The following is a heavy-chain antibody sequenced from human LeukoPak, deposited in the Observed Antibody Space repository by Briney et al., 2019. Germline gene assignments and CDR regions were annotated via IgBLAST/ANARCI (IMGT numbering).Heavy chain of an antibody. CDR1: AFSLTIHG. CDR3: ARDAYGDDGFGGGMDV. J-gene: IGHJ6*04. CDR2: IWYDVSKK. V-gene: IGHV3-33*01. Sequence: SMCLSCVASAFSLTIHGADCVRQAAGRGRGWEGVIWYDVSKKYYPDSVRGRFTISRDNAKNTPDLQKNSLRAEDTAVYYCARDAYGDDGFGGGMDVWGKGTTVTVSS. D-gene: IGHD4-17*01.